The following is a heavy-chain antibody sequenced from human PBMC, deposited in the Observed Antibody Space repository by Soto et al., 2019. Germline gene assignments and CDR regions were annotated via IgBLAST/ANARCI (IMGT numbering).Heavy chain of an antibody. V-gene: IGHV4-39*01. CDR2: IYYSGST. D-gene: IGHD3-22*01. CDR3: ARSYYGADSSGYR. Sequence: QLQLQESGPGLVKPSETLSLTCTVSGGSISSSSYYWGWIRQPPGKGLEWIGSIYYSGSTYYNPSLKSRVTISVDTSKNQFSLKLSSVTAADTAVYYCARSYYGADSSGYRWGQGTLVTVSS. CDR1: GGSISSSSYY. J-gene: IGHJ4*02.